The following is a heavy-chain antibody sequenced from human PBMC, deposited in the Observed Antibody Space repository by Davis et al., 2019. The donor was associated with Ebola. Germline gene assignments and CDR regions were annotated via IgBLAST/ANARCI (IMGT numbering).Heavy chain of an antibody. CDR2: IYYSGTT. Sequence: MPSETLSLTCTVSGASISSYYWSWIRQPPGKGLEWIGYIYYSGTTDYNHSLKSRVTISRDTSKNQVSLTLNSLTAADTAVYFCSRGTSSGFYGGRHDFWGLGTLVTVSS. V-gene: IGHV4-59*01. CDR1: GASISSYY. J-gene: IGHJ4*02. CDR3: SRGTSSGFYGGRHDF. D-gene: IGHD3-22*01.